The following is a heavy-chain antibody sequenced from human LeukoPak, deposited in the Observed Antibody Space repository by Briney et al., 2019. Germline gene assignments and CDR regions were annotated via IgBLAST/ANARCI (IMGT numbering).Heavy chain of an antibody. D-gene: IGHD3-22*01. Sequence: SVKVSCKASGVTFNNDVITWVRQAPGQGLECMGGIIPMFGTANYAQKVQGRVTITADKSTSTAYMELSSLRSEDTAVYYCARDLYYYDTSGWDYYYYMDVWGKGTTVTVSS. CDR1: GVTFNNDV. CDR2: IIPMFGTA. J-gene: IGHJ6*03. CDR3: ARDLYYYDTSGWDYYYYMDV. V-gene: IGHV1-69*06.